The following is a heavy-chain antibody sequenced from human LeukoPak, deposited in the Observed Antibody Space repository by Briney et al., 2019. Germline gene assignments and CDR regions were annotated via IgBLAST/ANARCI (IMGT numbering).Heavy chain of an antibody. CDR1: GGSISSYY. D-gene: IGHD3-10*01. CDR3: ARYYGSGDYLYYFDY. Sequence: SETLSLTCTVSGGSISSYYCSWIRQPAGKGLGWIGRIYSSGSTSYNPSLKSRVTMSVDTSKNQFSLKLSSVTAADTAVYYCARYYGSGDYLYYFDYWGQGTLVTVSS. V-gene: IGHV4-4*07. J-gene: IGHJ4*02. CDR2: IYSSGST.